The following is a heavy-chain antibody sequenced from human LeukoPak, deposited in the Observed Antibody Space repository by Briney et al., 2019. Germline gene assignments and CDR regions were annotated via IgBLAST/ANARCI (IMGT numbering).Heavy chain of an antibody. D-gene: IGHD3-22*01. J-gene: IGHJ4*02. Sequence: ASVKVSFKASGYTFTSYGISWVRQAPGQGLEWMGWISAYNGNTNYAQKLQGRVTMTTDTSTSTAYMELRSLRSDDTAVYYCARDRGSPYYYDSSGHFYFDYWGQGTLVTVSS. CDR1: GYTFTSYG. V-gene: IGHV1-18*01. CDR2: ISAYNGNT. CDR3: ARDRGSPYYYDSSGHFYFDY.